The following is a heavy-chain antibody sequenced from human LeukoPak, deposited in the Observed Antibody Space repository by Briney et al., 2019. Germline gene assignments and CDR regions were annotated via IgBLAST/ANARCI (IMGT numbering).Heavy chain of an antibody. CDR3: AKLWSSGWGIDY. Sequence: PGGSLRLSCAASGFTFSSYGVHWVRQAPGKGLEWVAVISYDGSNKYYADSVKGRFTISRDNSKNTLYLQMNSLRAEDTAVYYCAKLWSSGWGIDYWGQGTLVTVSS. CDR2: ISYDGSNK. J-gene: IGHJ4*02. V-gene: IGHV3-30*18. D-gene: IGHD6-19*01. CDR1: GFTFSSYG.